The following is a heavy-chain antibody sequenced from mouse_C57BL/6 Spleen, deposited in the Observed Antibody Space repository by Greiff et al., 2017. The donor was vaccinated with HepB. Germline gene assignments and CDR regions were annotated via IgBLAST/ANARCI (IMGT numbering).Heavy chain of an antibody. V-gene: IGHV5-4*03. D-gene: IGHD2-2*01. CDR2: ISDGGSYT. Sequence: EVNVVESGGGLVKPGGSLKLSCAASGFTFSSYAMSWVRQTPEKRLEWVATISDGGSYTYYPDNVKGRFTISRDNAKNNLYLQMSHLKSEDTAMYYCARRGYGYPFDYWGQGTTLTVSS. CDR3: ARRGYGYPFDY. J-gene: IGHJ2*01. CDR1: GFTFSSYA.